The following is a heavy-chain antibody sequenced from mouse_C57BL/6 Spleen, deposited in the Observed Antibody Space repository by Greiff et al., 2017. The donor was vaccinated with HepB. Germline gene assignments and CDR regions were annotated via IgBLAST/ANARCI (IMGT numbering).Heavy chain of an antibody. CDR1: GYAFSSYW. J-gene: IGHJ2*01. CDR2: IYPGDGDT. CDR3: ARSEDYYGSSYPDY. Sequence: VQGVESGAELVKPGASVKISCKASGYAFSSYWMNWVKQRPGKGLEWIGQIYPGDGDTNYNGKFKGKATLTADKSSSTAYMQLSSLTSEDSAVYFCARSEDYYGSSYPDYWGQGTTLTVSS. D-gene: IGHD1-1*01. V-gene: IGHV1-80*01.